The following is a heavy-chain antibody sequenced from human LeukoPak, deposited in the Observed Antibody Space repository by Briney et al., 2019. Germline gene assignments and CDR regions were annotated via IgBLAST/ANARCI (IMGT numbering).Heavy chain of an antibody. CDR2: IYYSGST. CDR3: ARHIGSGWYRFAIDY. CDR1: GGSFSGYY. J-gene: IGHJ4*02. Sequence: SETLSLTCAVYGGSFSGYYWSWIRQPPGKGLEWIGYIYYSGSTNYNPSLKSRVTISVDTSKNQFSLKLSSVTAADTAVYYCARHIGSGWYRFAIDYWGQGTLVTVSS. V-gene: IGHV4-59*08. D-gene: IGHD6-19*01.